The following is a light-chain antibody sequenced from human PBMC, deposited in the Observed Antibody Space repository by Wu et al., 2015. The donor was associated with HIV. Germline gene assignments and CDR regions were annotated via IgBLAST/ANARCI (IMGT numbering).Light chain of an antibody. CDR3: LQDYNYPLT. Sequence: DIQLTQSPSFTSTSIGDRVTITCRASQGINSYLAWYQLKPGKAPKLLIYGASTLQSGVPSRFSGSGSGTEFTLTITSLQPEDFATYYCLQDYNYPLTFGGGAKVEIK. CDR2: GAS. J-gene: IGKJ4*01. V-gene: IGKV1-9*01. CDR1: QGINSY.